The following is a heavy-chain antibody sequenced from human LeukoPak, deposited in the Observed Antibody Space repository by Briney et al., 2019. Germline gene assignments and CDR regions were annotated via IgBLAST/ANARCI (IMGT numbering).Heavy chain of an antibody. J-gene: IGHJ5*02. V-gene: IGHV3-23*01. CDR3: AKGSGINHYHWIDP. D-gene: IGHD1-14*01. Sequence: TGGSLRLSCAASEFTFSNYAVNCVRQAPGKGLEWVSGISGGGGSTYYADSVKGRFTISRDNSKNTLYLQMDSLRAEDTALYYCAKGSGINHYHWIDPWGQGTLVTVSS. CDR1: EFTFSNYA. CDR2: ISGGGGST.